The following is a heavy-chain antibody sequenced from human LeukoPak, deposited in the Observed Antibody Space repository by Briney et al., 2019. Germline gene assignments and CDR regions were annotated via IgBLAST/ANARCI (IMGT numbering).Heavy chain of an antibody. J-gene: IGHJ3*02. CDR1: GFTFSSYA. CDR3: ARPDYGAHDAFDI. Sequence: GSLRLSCAASGFTFSSYAMSWVRQAPGKGLEWVSYISSSSSTIYYADSVKGRFTISRDNAKNSLYLQMNSLRDEDTAVYYCARPDYGAHDAFDIWGQGTMVTVSS. D-gene: IGHD4-17*01. V-gene: IGHV3-48*02. CDR2: ISSSSSTI.